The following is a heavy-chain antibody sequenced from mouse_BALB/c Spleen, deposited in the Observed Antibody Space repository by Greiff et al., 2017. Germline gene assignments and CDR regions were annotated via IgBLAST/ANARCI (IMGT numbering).Heavy chain of an antibody. CDR3: VRAPFAY. V-gene: IGHV2-9-2*01. Sequence: VQLQESGPGLVAPSQSLSITCTVSGFSLTSYDISWIRQPPGKGLEWLGVIWTGGGTNYNSAFMSRLSISKDNSKSQVFLKMNSLQTDDTAIYYCVRAPFAYWGQGTLVTVSA. CDR2: IWTGGGT. J-gene: IGHJ3*01. CDR1: GFSLTSYD.